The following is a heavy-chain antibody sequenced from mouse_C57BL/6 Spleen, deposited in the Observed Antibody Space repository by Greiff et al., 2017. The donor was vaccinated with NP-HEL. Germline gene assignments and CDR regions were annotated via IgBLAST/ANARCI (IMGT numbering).Heavy chain of an antibody. D-gene: IGHD2-3*01. Sequence: EVKVVESGGGLVKPGGSLKLSCAASGFTFSSYAMSWVRQTPAKRLEWVATISDGGSYTYYPDNVKGRFTISRDNAKNNLYLQMSHLKSEDTAMYYCARDRGDGYYPLDYWGQGTTLTVSS. V-gene: IGHV5-4*01. CDR1: GFTFSSYA. CDR2: ISDGGSYT. CDR3: ARDRGDGYYPLDY. J-gene: IGHJ2*01.